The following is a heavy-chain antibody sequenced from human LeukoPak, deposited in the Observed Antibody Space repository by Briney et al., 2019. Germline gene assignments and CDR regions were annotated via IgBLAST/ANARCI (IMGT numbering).Heavy chain of an antibody. CDR1: GFTFSTYA. D-gene: IGHD3-10*01. Sequence: GGSLRLSCAASGFTFSTYAMSWVRQAPGKGLEWVAVISYDGSNKYYADSVKGRFTISRDNSKNTLYLQMNSLRAEDTAVYYCAKDFYGSGSWLDAFDIWGQGTMVTASS. J-gene: IGHJ3*02. V-gene: IGHV3-30*18. CDR2: ISYDGSNK. CDR3: AKDFYGSGSWLDAFDI.